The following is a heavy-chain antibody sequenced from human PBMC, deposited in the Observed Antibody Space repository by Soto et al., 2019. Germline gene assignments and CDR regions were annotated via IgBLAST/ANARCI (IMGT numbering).Heavy chain of an antibody. D-gene: IGHD3-22*01. CDR3: TRRLYYYDSSGYYAPIDY. CDR2: IRSKAYGGTT. Sequence: GGSLRLSCTASGFTFGNYAMSWFRQAPGKGLEWVGFIRSKAYGGTTEYAASVKGRFTISRDDSKSIAYPQMNSLKTEDTAVYYCTRRLYYYDSSGYYAPIDYWGQGTLVTVSS. CDR1: GFTFGNYA. V-gene: IGHV3-49*03. J-gene: IGHJ4*02.